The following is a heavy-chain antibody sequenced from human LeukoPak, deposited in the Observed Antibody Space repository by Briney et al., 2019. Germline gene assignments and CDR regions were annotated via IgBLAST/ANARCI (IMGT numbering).Heavy chain of an antibody. CDR3: ARYCSSTKCPFDY. D-gene: IGHD2-2*01. CDR1: GGSISSGFYY. CDR2: IHHSGTA. J-gene: IGHJ4*02. Sequence: SQSLSLTCTVSGGSISSGFYYWSWTRHHAGKGLEWVGSIHHSGTAFYNPSLKSRVTISMDTSKNEYSLRLSAVTDAATAVYYCARYCSSTKCPFDYWGQGTLVTVSS. V-gene: IGHV4-31*03.